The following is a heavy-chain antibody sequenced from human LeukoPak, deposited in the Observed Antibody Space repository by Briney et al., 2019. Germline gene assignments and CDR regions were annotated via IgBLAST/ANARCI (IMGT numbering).Heavy chain of an antibody. CDR1: GFSLSTRGMC. D-gene: IGHD4-11*01. V-gene: IGHV2-70*11. CDR2: IDWDDDK. Sequence: SGPTLVNPTQTLTLTCTFSGFSLSTRGMCVSWIRQPPGKALEWLARIDWDDDKYYSTSLKTRLTISKDTSKNQVVLTMTNMDPVDTATYYCARSHYSNYAIDAFDIWGQGTMVTVSS. CDR3: ARSHYSNYAIDAFDI. J-gene: IGHJ3*02.